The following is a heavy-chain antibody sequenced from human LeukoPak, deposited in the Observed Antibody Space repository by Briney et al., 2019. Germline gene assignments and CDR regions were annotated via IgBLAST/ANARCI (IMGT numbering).Heavy chain of an antibody. CDR2: INHSGST. CDR1: GGSFSGYY. CDR3: ARNHPYYYSYNMAV. J-gene: IGHJ6*03. Sequence: SETLSLTCAVYGGSFSGYYWSWIRQPPGKGLEWIGEINHSGSTNYNPSLKSRVTISVDTSKNQFSLKLSSVTAADTAVYYCARNHPYYYSYNMAVGGEGPPATVPS. V-gene: IGHV4-34*01.